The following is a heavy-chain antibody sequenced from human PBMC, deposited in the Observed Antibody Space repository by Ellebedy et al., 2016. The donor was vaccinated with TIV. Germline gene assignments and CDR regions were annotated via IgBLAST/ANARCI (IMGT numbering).Heavy chain of an antibody. CDR2: LSGSGGST. D-gene: IGHD4-17*01. J-gene: IGHJ6*01. V-gene: IGHV3-23*01. CDR3: AKDSRFGVGDSFYYYYYGMDV. Sequence: GGSLRLXCAASGFTFSSYSINWVRQAPGKGLEWVSALSGSGGSTYYAGSVKGRFTISRDNSKNTLFLQMNNLRAEDSAVYYCAKDSRFGVGDSFYYYYYGMDVWGQGAMVTVSS. CDR1: GFTFSSYS.